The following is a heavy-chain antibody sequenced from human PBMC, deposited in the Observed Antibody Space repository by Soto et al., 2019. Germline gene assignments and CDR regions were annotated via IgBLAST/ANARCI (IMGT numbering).Heavy chain of an antibody. CDR3: ARVVVSSRTFDY. CDR1: GYNFAGYW. Sequence: PGESLKISCKGSGYNFAGYWIARVRQRPGKGLELMGIIYPSDADTRYRPSFKGQVTISADKSISSAYLQRSSLRASDTAMYYCARVVVSSRTFDYWGQGAPVTVSS. CDR2: IYPSDADT. D-gene: IGHD2-2*01. J-gene: IGHJ4*02. V-gene: IGHV5-51*01.